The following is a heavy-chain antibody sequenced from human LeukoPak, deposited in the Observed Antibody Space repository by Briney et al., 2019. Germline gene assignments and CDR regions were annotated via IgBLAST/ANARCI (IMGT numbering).Heavy chain of an antibody. CDR3: AATSAVSCTGRIPYDMDV. J-gene: IGHJ6*02. CDR1: GFTFSSYS. V-gene: IGHV3-21*01. CDR2: ISSSSSFI. D-gene: IGHD2-8*02. Sequence: GGSLRLSCAASGFTFSSYSMNWVRQAPGKGLEWVSSISSSSSFIYYADSVKGRFTISRDNAKNSLYLQMNSLRAEDTAAYYCAATSAVSCTGRIPYDMDVWGRGTTVTVSS.